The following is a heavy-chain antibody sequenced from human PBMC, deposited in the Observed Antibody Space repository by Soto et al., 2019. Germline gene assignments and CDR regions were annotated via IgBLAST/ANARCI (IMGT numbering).Heavy chain of an antibody. CDR3: TRRASSSFYHFDF. CDR1: GYSFTAYW. V-gene: IGHV5-10-1*01. J-gene: IGHJ4*02. CDR2: IDPSDSYV. Sequence: PGESLKISCQASGYSFTAYWIIWVRQMPGKGLEWMATIDPSDSYVDYSPSFRGHVTFSVDRSITTVYLQWNSLKASDSAMYFCTRRASSSFYHFDFWGQGALVTVSS. D-gene: IGHD2-2*01.